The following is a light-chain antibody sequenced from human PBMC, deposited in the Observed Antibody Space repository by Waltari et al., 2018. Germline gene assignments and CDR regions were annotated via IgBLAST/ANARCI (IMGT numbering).Light chain of an antibody. CDR3: SSYTSSTTLYV. J-gene: IGLJ1*01. V-gene: IGLV2-14*03. CDR2: DVS. Sequence: QSALTQPASVSGSPGQSITISCTGTSSGVGGYNFVSWYQQYPEKAPKLMIFDVSNRPSGVSSRFSGSKSGNTASLTISGLQAEDEADYYCSSYTSSTTLYVFGTGTKVTVL. CDR1: SSGVGGYNF.